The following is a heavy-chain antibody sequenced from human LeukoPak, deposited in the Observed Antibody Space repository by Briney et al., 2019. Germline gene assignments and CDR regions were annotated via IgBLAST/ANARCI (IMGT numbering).Heavy chain of an antibody. CDR1: GFSLSSYW. D-gene: IGHD6-13*01. Sequence: GGSLRLFCAASGFSLSSYWMHWVRQAPGKGLVWVSRINSDGSTTNYADSVKGRFTISRDNAKNTLYLQMNSLRAEDTAVYYCARRQYRSSWYYFDYWGQGTLVTVSS. CDR2: INSDGSTT. V-gene: IGHV3-74*01. J-gene: IGHJ4*02. CDR3: ARRQYRSSWYYFDY.